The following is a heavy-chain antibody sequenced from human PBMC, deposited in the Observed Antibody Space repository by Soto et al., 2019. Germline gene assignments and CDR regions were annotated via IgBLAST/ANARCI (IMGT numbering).Heavy chain of an antibody. V-gene: IGHV1-69*13. D-gene: IGHD1-1*01. CDR2: IIPSFGTS. J-gene: IGHJ6*02. CDR3: ARDGGWSRPYYYYGMDV. Sequence: ASVKVSCKASGGTFSSYAISWVRQAPGQGLEWMGGIIPSFGTSNYAQKFPGRVTITGDESTSTAYMELSSLRSEDTAVYYCARDGGWSRPYYYYGMDVWGQGTTVTVSS. CDR1: GGTFSSYA.